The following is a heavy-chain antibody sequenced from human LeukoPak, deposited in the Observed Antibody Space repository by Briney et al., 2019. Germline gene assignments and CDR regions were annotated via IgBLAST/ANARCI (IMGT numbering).Heavy chain of an antibody. CDR2: IYTSGST. J-gene: IGHJ4*02. CDR1: GGSISSYY. D-gene: IGHD3-16*01. V-gene: IGHV4-4*07. CDR3: ARHGWPYYVWGSQGGDYFDY. Sequence: PSETLSLTCTVSGGSISSYYWSWIRQPAGKGLEWIGRIYTSGSTNYNPSLKSRVTMSVDTSKNQFPLKLSSVTAADTAVYYCARHGWPYYVWGSQGGDYFDYWGQGTLVTVSS.